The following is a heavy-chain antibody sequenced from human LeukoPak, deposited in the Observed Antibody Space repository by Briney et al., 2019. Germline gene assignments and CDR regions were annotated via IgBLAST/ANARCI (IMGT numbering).Heavy chain of an antibody. CDR2: ISFDGSNK. CDR1: GFTFRSYG. J-gene: IGHJ4*02. V-gene: IGHV3-30*18. Sequence: GGSLRLSCAASGFTFRSYGMHWVRQAPGKGLEWVAVISFDGSNKYYADSVKGRFTISRDNSKNTLYLQMNSLRAEDTAVYYCAKSRYSSSWYIDYWGQGTLVTVSS. D-gene: IGHD6-13*01. CDR3: AKSRYSSSWYIDY.